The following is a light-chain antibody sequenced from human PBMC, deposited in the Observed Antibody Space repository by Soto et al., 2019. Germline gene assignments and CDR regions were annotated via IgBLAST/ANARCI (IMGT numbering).Light chain of an antibody. J-gene: IGKJ1*01. CDR1: QSVSSSY. V-gene: IGKV3-20*01. Sequence: EIVLTQSPGTLSLSPGERATLSCRASQSVSSSYLAWYQQKPGQAPRLLIYGASSRATGIPDRFSASGSGTDFTLTISRLEPEDFAVYYCQQYGSSPPTFGQGTKVELK. CDR2: GAS. CDR3: QQYGSSPPT.